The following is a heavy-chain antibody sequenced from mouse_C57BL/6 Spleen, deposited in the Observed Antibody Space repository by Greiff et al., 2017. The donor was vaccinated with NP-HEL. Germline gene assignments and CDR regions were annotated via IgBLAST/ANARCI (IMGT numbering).Heavy chain of an antibody. V-gene: IGHV1-82*01. CDR1: GYAFSSSW. Sequence: QVQLKQSGPELVKPGASVKISCKASGYAFSSSWMNWVKQRPGKGLEWIGRIYPGDGDTNYNGKFKGKATLTADKSSSTAYMQLSSLTSEDSAVYFCARFPAFYYFDYWGQGTTLTVSS. CDR3: ARFPAFYYFDY. J-gene: IGHJ2*01. CDR2: IYPGDGDT.